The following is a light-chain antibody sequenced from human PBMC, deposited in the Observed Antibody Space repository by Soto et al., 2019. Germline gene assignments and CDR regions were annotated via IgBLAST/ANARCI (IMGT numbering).Light chain of an antibody. CDR2: EVT. V-gene: IGLV2-14*01. J-gene: IGLJ1*01. CDR1: SSDVGGYNF. Sequence: QSVLTQPASVSGSPGQSIAISCTGTSSDVGGYNFVSWYQQHPDKAPKLIVYEVTHRPSGVSNRFSGSKSGNTASLTISGLQGEDEADYYCSSLSGGNIRVFGNGTKVTVL. CDR3: SSLSGGNIRV.